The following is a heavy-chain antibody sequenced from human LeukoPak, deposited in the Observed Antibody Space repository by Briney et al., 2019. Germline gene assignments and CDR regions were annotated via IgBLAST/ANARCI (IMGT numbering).Heavy chain of an antibody. J-gene: IGHJ4*02. CDR1: GGSISSGPYY. D-gene: IGHD1-1*01. Sequence: SETLSLTCTVSGGSISSGPYYWSWIRQPAGKGLEWIGRIYTSGSTNYNPSLKSRVTISVDTSKNQFSLKLSSVTAADTAVYYCARGDTGTNFDYWGQGTLVTVSS. CDR3: ARGDTGTNFDY. CDR2: IYTSGST. V-gene: IGHV4-61*02.